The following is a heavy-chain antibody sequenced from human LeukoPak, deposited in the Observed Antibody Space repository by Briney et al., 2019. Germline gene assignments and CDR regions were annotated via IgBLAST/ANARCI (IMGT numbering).Heavy chain of an antibody. CDR2: IRYDGSNK. CDR1: GFTFSSYG. CDR3: AKDHLYYFDY. V-gene: IGHV3-30*02. Sequence: PGGSLRLSCAASGFTFSSYGMQLVRQAPGKGLGWVAFIRYDGSNKYYADSVKGRFTISRDNSKNTLYLQMNSLRAEDTAVYYCAKDHLYYFDYWGQGTLVTVSS. J-gene: IGHJ4*02.